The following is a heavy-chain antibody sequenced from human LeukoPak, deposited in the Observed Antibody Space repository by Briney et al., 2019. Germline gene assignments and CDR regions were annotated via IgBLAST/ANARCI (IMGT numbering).Heavy chain of an antibody. CDR2: IYYSGST. CDR1: GGSISSHY. J-gene: IGHJ6*03. Sequence: SETLSLTCTVSGGSISSHYWSWIRQPPGKGLEWIGYIYYSGSTNYNPSLKSRVTISVDTSKNQFSLKLSSVTAADTAVYYRARGRYNWNFIGYYYYMDVWGKGTTVTVSS. CDR3: ARGRYNWNFIGYYYYMDV. V-gene: IGHV4-59*11. D-gene: IGHD1-7*01.